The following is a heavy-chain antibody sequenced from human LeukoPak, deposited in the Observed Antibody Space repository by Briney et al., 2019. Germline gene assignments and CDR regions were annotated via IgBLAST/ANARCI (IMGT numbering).Heavy chain of an antibody. CDR2: INPSGGST. CDR1: GYTFTSYY. CDR3: ARSITMTYYYYMDV. D-gene: IGHD3-22*01. V-gene: IGHV1-46*01. J-gene: IGHJ6*03. Sequence: GASMKVSCKASGYTFTSYYMHWVRQAPGQGLEWMGIINPSGGSTSYAQKFQGRVTMTTDTSTSTAYMELSSLRSEDTAVYYCARSITMTYYYYMDVWGKGTTVTISS.